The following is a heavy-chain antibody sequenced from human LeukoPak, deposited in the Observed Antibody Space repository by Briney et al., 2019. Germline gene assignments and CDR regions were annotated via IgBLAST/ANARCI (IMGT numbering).Heavy chain of an antibody. CDR3: ASPTSRIAAAGIFDY. CDR1: GYTFTSYD. D-gene: IGHD6-13*01. J-gene: IGHJ4*02. V-gene: IGHV1-8*01. Sequence: ASVKVSCKASGYTFTSYDINWVRQATGQGHEWMGWMNPNSGNTGYAQKFQGRVTMTRNTSMSTAYMELSSLRSEDTAVYYCASPTSRIAAAGIFDYWGQGTLVTVSS. CDR2: MNPNSGNT.